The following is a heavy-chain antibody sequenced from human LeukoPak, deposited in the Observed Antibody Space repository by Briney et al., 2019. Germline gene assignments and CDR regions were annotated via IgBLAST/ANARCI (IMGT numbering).Heavy chain of an antibody. D-gene: IGHD3-3*01. CDR2: IKPMFGTG. CDR3: AREIFDSTSGVSQGFDY. CDR1: GYTLTSYG. J-gene: IGHJ4*02. V-gene: IGHV1-69*13. Sequence: SVKVSCKASGYTLTSYGISWVRQAPGQGLEWMGVIKPMFGTGSIPNIATGDYAQKFQGRLSMNADESSTTAYMELSSLRSGDTAVYFCAREIFDSTSGVSQGFDYWGQGTLVTVSS.